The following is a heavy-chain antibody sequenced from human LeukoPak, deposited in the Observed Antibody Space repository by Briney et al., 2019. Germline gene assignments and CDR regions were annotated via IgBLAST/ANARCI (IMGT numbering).Heavy chain of an antibody. Sequence: SETLSLTCTVSGGSISNYYWSWIRQPPGKGLEWIGFIYYSGSSNCNPSLKSRVTISVDTSKNEFSLKLSSVTAADTAVYYCAVTHDSSGFYYGAFDIWGQGTMVTVSS. CDR2: IYYSGSS. D-gene: IGHD3-22*01. CDR1: GGSISNYY. CDR3: AVTHDSSGFYYGAFDI. V-gene: IGHV4-59*08. J-gene: IGHJ3*02.